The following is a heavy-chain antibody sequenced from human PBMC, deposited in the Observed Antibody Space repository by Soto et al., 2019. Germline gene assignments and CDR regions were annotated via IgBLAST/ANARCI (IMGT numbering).Heavy chain of an antibody. CDR2: INPNSGGT. V-gene: IGHV1-2*04. J-gene: IGHJ6*03. CDR1: GYTFTGYY. CDR3: ARGGGGYSGYDVPPASYYYYYMDV. D-gene: IGHD5-12*01. Sequence: ASVKVSCKASGYTFTGYYMHWVRQAPGQGLEWMGWINPNSGGTNYAQKFQGWVTMTRDTSISTAYMELSRLRSDDTAVYYCARGGGGYSGYDVPPASYYYYYMDVWGKGTTVTVSS.